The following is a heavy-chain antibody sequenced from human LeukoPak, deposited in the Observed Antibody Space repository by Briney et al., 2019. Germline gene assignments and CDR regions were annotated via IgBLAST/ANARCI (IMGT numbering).Heavy chain of an antibody. CDR3: ARLILWFGENFDY. Sequence: PGESLKISCKGSGYSFTSYRIGWVRQMPGKGLEWMGWINPNSGGTNYAQKFQGRVTMTRDTSISTAYMELSRLRSDDTAVYYCARLILWFGENFDYWGQGTLVTVSS. J-gene: IGHJ4*02. CDR2: INPNSGGT. CDR1: GYSFTSYR. D-gene: IGHD3-10*01. V-gene: IGHV1-2*02.